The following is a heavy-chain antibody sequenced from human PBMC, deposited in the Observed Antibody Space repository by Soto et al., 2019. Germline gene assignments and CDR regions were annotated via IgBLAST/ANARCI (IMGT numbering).Heavy chain of an antibody. CDR2: IYYSGST. CDR1: GGSISSSSYC. Sequence: SETLSLTCTVSGGSISSSSYCWGWIRQPPGKGLEWIGSIYYSGSTYYNPSLKSRVTISVDTSKNQFSLKLSSVTAADTAVYYCARHDDFWSGYYHYYYYGMDVWGQGTTVTVSS. V-gene: IGHV4-39*01. D-gene: IGHD3-3*01. J-gene: IGHJ6*02. CDR3: ARHDDFWSGYYHYYYYGMDV.